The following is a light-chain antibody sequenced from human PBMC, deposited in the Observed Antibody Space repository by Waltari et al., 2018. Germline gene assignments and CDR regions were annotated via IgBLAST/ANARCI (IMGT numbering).Light chain of an antibody. CDR2: DVS. Sequence: QSALTQPASRSVSPGQSITIPCPGTTNDGCGYDFVYWYQQHPGKAPKLIIYDVSDRPSGVFNRFSGSKSGNTASLTISGLQAEDEAGYYCSSYRDSSTRIFGGGTKLTVL. V-gene: IGLV2-14*03. CDR1: TNDGCGYDF. CDR3: SSYRDSSTRI. J-gene: IGLJ2*01.